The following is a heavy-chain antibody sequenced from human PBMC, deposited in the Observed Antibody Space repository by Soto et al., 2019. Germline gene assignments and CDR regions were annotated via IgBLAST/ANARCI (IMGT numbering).Heavy chain of an antibody. CDR3: AKSSLITGTTLGYFQH. CDR2: ISGSGGST. Sequence: GGSLRLSCAASGFTFSSYAMSWVRQAPGKGLEWVSAISGSGGSTYYADSVKGRFTISRDNSKNTLYLQMNSLRAEDTAVYYCAKSSLITGTTLGYFQHWGQGTLVTVSS. D-gene: IGHD1-7*01. V-gene: IGHV3-23*01. CDR1: GFTFSSYA. J-gene: IGHJ1*01.